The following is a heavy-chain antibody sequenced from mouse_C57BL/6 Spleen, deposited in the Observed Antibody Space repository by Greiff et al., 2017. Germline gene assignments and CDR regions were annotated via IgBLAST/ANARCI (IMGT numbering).Heavy chain of an antibody. CDR1: GYTFTSYW. D-gene: IGHD1-1*01. CDR3: ARVDLAQFITTVVATDYFDY. Sequence: QVQLQQPGAELVKPGASVKLSCKASGYTFTSYWMHWVKQRPGRGLEWMGRIDPNSGGTKYNEKFKSKATLTVDKPSSTAYMQLSSLTSEVAAVYYCARVDLAQFITTVVATDYFDYWGQGTTLTVSS. J-gene: IGHJ2*01. CDR2: IDPNSGGT. V-gene: IGHV1-72*01.